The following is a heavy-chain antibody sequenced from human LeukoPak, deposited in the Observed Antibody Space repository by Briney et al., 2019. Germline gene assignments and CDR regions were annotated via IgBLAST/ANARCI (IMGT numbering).Heavy chain of an antibody. CDR2: IVVGSGNT. CDR3: AAALVGATTPFDY. Sequence: VASVKVSCKASGFTFTTSAMQWVRQARGQRLEWIGWIVVGSGNTNYAQKFQERVTITRDMSTGTAYMELSSLRSEDTAVYYCAAALVGATTPFDYWGQGTLVTVSS. CDR1: GFTFTTSA. V-gene: IGHV1-58*02. D-gene: IGHD1-26*01. J-gene: IGHJ4*02.